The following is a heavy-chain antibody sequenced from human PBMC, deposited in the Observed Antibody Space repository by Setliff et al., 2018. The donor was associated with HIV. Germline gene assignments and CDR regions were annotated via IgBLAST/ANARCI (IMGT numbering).Heavy chain of an antibody. CDR1: GGSISSGYYY. D-gene: IGHD3-10*01. Sequence: PSETLSLTCTVSGGSISSGYYYWSWIRQHPGKGLEWIGYIYYSGSTYYNPSLKSRVTISVDTSKNQFSLRLSSVTAADTAVYYCARVWFGELSSGFDYWGQGTLVTVSS. CDR3: ARVWFGELSSGFDY. CDR2: IYYSGST. V-gene: IGHV4-31*03. J-gene: IGHJ4*02.